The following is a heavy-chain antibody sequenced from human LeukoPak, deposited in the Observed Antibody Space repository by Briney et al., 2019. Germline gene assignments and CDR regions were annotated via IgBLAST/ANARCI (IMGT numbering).Heavy chain of an antibody. CDR1: GYTFTSYG. CDR2: ISAYNGNT. D-gene: IGHD3-10*01. V-gene: IGHV1-18*01. CDR3: AGITMVRGVISHFDY. J-gene: IGHJ4*02. Sequence: GASVKVSCKASGYTFTSYGISWVRQAPGQGLEWMGWISAYNGNTNYAQKLQGRVTMTTDTSTSTAYMELRSLRSDDTAVYYCAGITMVRGVISHFDYWGQGTLVTVSS.